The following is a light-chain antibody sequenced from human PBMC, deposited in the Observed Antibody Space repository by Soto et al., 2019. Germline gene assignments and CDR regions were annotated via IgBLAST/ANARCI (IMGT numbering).Light chain of an antibody. V-gene: IGLV2-8*01. CDR1: RSDVGRYNY. J-gene: IGLJ2*01. CDR2: DVN. CDR3: SSYGGSSNYVL. Sequence: QSALTQPPSASGSPGQSVTISCTGSRSDVGRYNYVSWYQHLPGKAPKLIIYDVNKRPSGVPDRFSGSKSGNTASLTVSGLQPEDEAVYFCSSYGGSSNYVLFGGGTKLTVL.